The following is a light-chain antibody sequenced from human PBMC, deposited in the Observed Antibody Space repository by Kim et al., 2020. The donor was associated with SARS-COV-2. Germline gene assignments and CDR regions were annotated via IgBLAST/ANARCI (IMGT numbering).Light chain of an antibody. CDR2: GKN. CDR1: SPRSYY. Sequence: SSELTQDPAVSVALGQTVRITCQGDSPRSYYANWYQQKPGQAPVLVIYGKNNRPSGIPDRFSGSSSGNTASLTITGAQAEDEADYYCNSRDSSGNHVVFGGGTQLTVL. J-gene: IGLJ2*01. V-gene: IGLV3-19*01. CDR3: NSRDSSGNHVV.